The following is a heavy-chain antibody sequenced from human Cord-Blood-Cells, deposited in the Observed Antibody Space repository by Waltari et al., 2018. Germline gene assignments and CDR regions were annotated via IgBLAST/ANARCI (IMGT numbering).Heavy chain of an antibody. J-gene: IGHJ6*03. CDR1: GFTFSSYS. V-gene: IGHV3-48*02. Sequence: EVQLVESGGGLVQPGGSLRLSCAASGFTFSSYSMNWVRQAPGKGLEWVSYISSSSTIYYADSVKGRFTISRDNAKNSLYLQMNSLRDEDTAVYYCARDCFWSGYYYYYYYYYMDVWGKWTTVTVSS. CDR2: ISSSSTI. CDR3: ARDCFWSGYYYYYYYYYMDV. D-gene: IGHD3-3*01.